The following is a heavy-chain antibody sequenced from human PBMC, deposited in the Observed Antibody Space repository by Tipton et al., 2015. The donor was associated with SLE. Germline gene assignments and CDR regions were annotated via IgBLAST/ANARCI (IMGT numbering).Heavy chain of an antibody. J-gene: IGHJ3*02. Sequence: TLSLTCAIYGGSFSGYYWSWIRQPPGKGLEWIGEIIHSGSTNYNPSLKSRVTISVDTSKNQFSLKLSSVTAADTAVYYCASEEVATTRGAFDIWGQGTMVTVSS. CDR2: IIHSGST. CDR1: GGSFSGYY. D-gene: IGHD5-24*01. V-gene: IGHV4-34*12. CDR3: ASEEVATTRGAFDI.